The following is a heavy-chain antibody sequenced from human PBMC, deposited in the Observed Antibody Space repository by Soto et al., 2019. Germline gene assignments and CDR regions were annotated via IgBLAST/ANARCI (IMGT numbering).Heavy chain of an antibody. V-gene: IGHV3-21*04. J-gene: IGHJ4*02. CDR3: ANGYYYDSSGYYPVF. CDR1: GFTFSSYS. D-gene: IGHD3-22*01. Sequence: GGSLRLSCAASGFTFSSYSMNWVRQAPGKGLEWVSSISSSSSYIYYADSVKGRFTISRDNAKNSLYLQMNSLRAEDTAVYYCANGYYYDSSGYYPVFWGQGTLVTVSS. CDR2: ISSSSSYI.